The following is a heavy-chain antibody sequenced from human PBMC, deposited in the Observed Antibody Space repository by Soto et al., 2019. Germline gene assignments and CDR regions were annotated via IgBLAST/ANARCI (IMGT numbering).Heavy chain of an antibody. Sequence: WASVKVSCNAPRDTFTSSDINWVRHAPGQGLEWMGVINPHGGSTAYAQKFKGRVTLTRDTAASTVYMEVSRLTSEDTAMYYWSRSSGGNFGIIIEGTNWFAPWVEGRLVTVSS. CDR1: RDTFTSSD. CDR3: SRSSGGNFGIIIEGTNWFAP. V-gene: IGHV1-46*01. CDR2: INPHGGST. J-gene: IGHJ5*02. D-gene: IGHD1-26*01.